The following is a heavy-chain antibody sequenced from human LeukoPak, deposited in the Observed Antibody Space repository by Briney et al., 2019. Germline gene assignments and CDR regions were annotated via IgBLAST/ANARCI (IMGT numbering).Heavy chain of an antibody. CDR2: IYYSGST. Sequence: PSETLSLTCTVSGGSISSSSYYWGWIRQPPGKGLEWIGSIYYSGSTYYNPSLKSRVTISVDTSKNQFSLKLSSVTAADTAVYYCASHGITMVRGALDAYYYYYMDVWGKGTTVTISS. D-gene: IGHD3-10*01. V-gene: IGHV4-39*01. CDR3: ASHGITMVRGALDAYYYYYMDV. J-gene: IGHJ6*03. CDR1: GGSISSSSYY.